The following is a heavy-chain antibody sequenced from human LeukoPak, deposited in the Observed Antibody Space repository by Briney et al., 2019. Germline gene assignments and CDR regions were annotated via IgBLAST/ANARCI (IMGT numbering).Heavy chain of an antibody. V-gene: IGHV1-46*01. CDR3: ARDASSGWKWNYYYMDV. Sequence: ASVKVSCKASGYTFTSYYMHWVRQAPGQGLEWMGIINPNGGSTSYAQKFQGRVTMTRDTSTSTVYMELSSLRSEDTAVYYCARDASSGWKWNYYYMDVWGKGTTVTVSS. D-gene: IGHD6-19*01. CDR2: INPNGGST. J-gene: IGHJ6*03. CDR1: GYTFTSYY.